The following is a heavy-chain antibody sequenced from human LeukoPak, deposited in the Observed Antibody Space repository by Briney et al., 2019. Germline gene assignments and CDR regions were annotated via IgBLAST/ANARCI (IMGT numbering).Heavy chain of an antibody. CDR3: AKDSGYDFLGADY. Sequence: PGGSLRLSCAASGFTFSSYGMSWVRQAPGKGLEWVSAISGSGGSTYYADSVKGRFTISRDNSKNTLYLQMNSLRAEDTAVYYCAKDSGYDFLGADYWGQGTLVTVSS. V-gene: IGHV3-23*01. D-gene: IGHD5-12*01. CDR1: GFTFSSYG. CDR2: ISGSGGST. J-gene: IGHJ4*02.